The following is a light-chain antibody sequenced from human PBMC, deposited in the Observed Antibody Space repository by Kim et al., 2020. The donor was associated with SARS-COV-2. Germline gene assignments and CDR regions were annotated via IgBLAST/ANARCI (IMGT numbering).Light chain of an antibody. J-gene: IGKJ4*01. CDR2: DAS. V-gene: IGKV3-11*01. CDR3: QQHTNWVT. CDR1: QSVRSY. Sequence: EIVLTQSPATLSFSPGERATLSCRASQSVRSYLAWYQQKPGQAPRLLIYDASNRATGIPARFSGSGSGTDFTLTISSLEPEDFAVYYCQQHTNWVTFGGGTKVDIK.